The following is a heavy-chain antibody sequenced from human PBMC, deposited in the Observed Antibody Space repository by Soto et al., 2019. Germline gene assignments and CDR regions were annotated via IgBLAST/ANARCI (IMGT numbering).Heavy chain of an antibody. D-gene: IGHD5-12*01. J-gene: IGHJ4*02. Sequence: QVQLQVSGPGLVKPSETLSLTCTVSGDSISSYSWSRIRQPPGKGLEWIGNIHYNGNTKYNPSLKSRVTMSVDTSKNQFSLKLISVTAADTAVYYCAREGNLGRWLQPLDYWGQGTLVTVSS. V-gene: IGHV4-59*01. CDR2: IHYNGNT. CDR3: AREGNLGRWLQPLDY. CDR1: GDSISSYS.